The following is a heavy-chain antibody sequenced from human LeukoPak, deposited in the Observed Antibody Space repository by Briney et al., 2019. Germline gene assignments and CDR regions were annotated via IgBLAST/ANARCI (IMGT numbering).Heavy chain of an antibody. J-gene: IGHJ3*02. CDR2: INYDGSST. CDR3: ARTSNDAFDI. Sequence: GGSLRLSCAASGFTFSTYWMHWVRQAPGKGLVWVSRINYDGSSTSYADSVKGRFTISRDNAKNTLYLQMNSLRGEDTAVYYCARTSNDAFDIWGQGTTVTVSS. V-gene: IGHV3-74*01. CDR1: GFTFSTYW.